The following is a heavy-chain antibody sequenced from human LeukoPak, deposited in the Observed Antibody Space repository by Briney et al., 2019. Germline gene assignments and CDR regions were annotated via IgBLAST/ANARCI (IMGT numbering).Heavy chain of an antibody. CDR2: VSSSSDYI. V-gene: IGHV3-21*01. Sequence: GGSLRLSCAASGFIFSSYNMNWVRQAPGKGLEWVSSVSSSSDYIYYADSVKGRFTISRDNAKNSLYLQMNSLRAEDTAVYYCARDRSHQRRFHSSREENWFDPWGQGTLVTVSS. CDR1: GFIFSSYN. J-gene: IGHJ5*02. D-gene: IGHD6-13*01. CDR3: ARDRSHQRRFHSSREENWFDP.